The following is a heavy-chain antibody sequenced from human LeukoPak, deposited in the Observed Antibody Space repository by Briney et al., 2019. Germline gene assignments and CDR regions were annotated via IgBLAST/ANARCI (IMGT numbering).Heavy chain of an antibody. CDR1: GLTFSTSG. CDR2: IGPTGSDR. J-gene: IGHJ4*02. V-gene: IGHV3-21*06. CDR3: ATEANGRHYDY. Sequence: GGSLRRSCTASGLTFSTSGFNWVRQAPGHGLEWVASIGPTGSDRYHADSIKGRFTISRDNANNFLYLQMNSLRAEETAVYYCATEANGRHYDYWGQGTLLTVSS. D-gene: IGHD2-8*01.